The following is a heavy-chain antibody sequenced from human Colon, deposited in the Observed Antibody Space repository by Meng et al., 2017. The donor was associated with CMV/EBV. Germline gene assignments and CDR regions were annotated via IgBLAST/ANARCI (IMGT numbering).Heavy chain of an antibody. Sequence: ASVKISCKGSGYTFTVYYIHWVRQAPGQGLEWMGRIYPKTGDIHYAQTFQGRVTMTRDTSITTAYMELASLTSDDTAVYFCARVPGIWGQGTLVTVSS. CDR3: ARVPGI. CDR2: IYPKTGDI. V-gene: IGHV1-2*06. CDR1: GYTFTVYY. J-gene: IGHJ4*02.